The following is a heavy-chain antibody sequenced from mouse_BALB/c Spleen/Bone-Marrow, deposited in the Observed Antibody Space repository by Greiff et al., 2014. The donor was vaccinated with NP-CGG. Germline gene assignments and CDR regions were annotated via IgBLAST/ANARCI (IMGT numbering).Heavy chain of an antibody. D-gene: IGHD2-14*01. CDR3: ARAGKVRNARDD. CDR1: GYTFTDYA. Sequence: VQLQQSGAELVRPGVSVKISGKGSGYTFTDYAIHWVKQSHAKSLEWIGLISSYYGDASYNQKFKGKATMTVDKSSSTAYMDLARLTSEDSAIYYCARAGKVRNARDDWGQGTAGTVSS. CDR2: ISSYYGDA. V-gene: IGHV1S137*01. J-gene: IGHJ4*01.